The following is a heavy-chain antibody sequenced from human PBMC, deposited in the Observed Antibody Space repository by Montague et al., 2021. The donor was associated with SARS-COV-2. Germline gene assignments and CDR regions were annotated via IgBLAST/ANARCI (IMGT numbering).Heavy chain of an antibody. D-gene: IGHD4-17*01. V-gene: IGHV4-59*01. Sequence: SETLSLTCTVSGGSTTGYYWSWLRRSPGKGLEWIAYIYDGGAVNYNPSLGSRVTISTDTSKNQLSLKVNSVTAADTAVYFCARTWSDYGDYDAFDLWGQGTMVTVSS. CDR3: ARTWSDYGDYDAFDL. J-gene: IGHJ3*01. CDR1: GGSTTGYY. CDR2: IYDGGAV.